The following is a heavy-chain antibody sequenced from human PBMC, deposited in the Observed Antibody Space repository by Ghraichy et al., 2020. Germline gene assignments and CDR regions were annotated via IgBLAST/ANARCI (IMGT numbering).Heavy chain of an antibody. J-gene: IGHJ4*02. Sequence: GGSLRLSCAASGFTFSSYAMSWVRQAPGKGLEWVSAISGSGGSTYYADSVKGRFTISRDNSKNTLYLQMNSLRAEDTAVYYCAISYDSSGYYSVLDYWGQGTLVTVSS. V-gene: IGHV3-23*01. CDR3: AISYDSSGYYSVLDY. CDR2: ISGSGGST. CDR1: GFTFSSYA. D-gene: IGHD3-22*01.